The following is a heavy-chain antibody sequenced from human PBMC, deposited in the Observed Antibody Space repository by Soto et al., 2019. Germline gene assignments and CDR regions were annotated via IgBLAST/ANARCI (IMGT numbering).Heavy chain of an antibody. CDR1: GGSISSGGYY. Sequence: PSETLSLTCTVSGGSISSGGYYWSWVRQHPGKGLEWIGYIYYSGSTYYNPSLKSRVTISVDTSKNQFSLKLSSVTAADTAVYYCARASPGGYSLGYWGQGTLVTVSS. CDR2: IYYSGST. CDR3: ARASPGGYSLGY. V-gene: IGHV4-31*03. J-gene: IGHJ4*02. D-gene: IGHD5-18*01.